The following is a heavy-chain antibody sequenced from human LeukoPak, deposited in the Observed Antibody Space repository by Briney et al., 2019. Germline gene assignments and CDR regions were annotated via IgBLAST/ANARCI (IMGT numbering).Heavy chain of an antibody. Sequence: GGSLRLSCAASGFTFSSYAMHWVRQAPGKGLEWVAVISYDGSNKYYADSVKGRFTISRDNAKNSLYLQMNSLRAEDTAVYYCARSPSGSYHSVLLVDYWGQGTLVTVSS. CDR1: GFTFSSYA. D-gene: IGHD1-26*01. J-gene: IGHJ4*02. CDR2: ISYDGSNK. CDR3: ARSPSGSYHSVLLVDY. V-gene: IGHV3-30-3*01.